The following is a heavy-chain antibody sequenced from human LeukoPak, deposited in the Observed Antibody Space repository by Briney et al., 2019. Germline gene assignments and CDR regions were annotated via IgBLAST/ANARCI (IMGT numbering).Heavy chain of an antibody. CDR2: ISWSSGSI. CDR1: GFTFDDYA. D-gene: IGHD3-22*01. Sequence: PGRSLRLSCAASGFTFDDYAMHWVRQAPGKGLEWVSGISWSSGSIGYADPVKGRFTISRDNAKNSLYLQMNSLRAEDTALYYCAKSLYYYDSSGRTFDYWGQGTLVTVSS. J-gene: IGHJ4*02. V-gene: IGHV3-9*01. CDR3: AKSLYYYDSSGRTFDY.